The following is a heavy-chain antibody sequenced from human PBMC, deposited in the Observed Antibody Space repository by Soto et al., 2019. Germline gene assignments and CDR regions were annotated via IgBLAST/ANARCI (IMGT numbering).Heavy chain of an antibody. CDR1: GYSISSGYY. CDR3: ARDLHHSIWSPYYYYRMDV. D-gene: IGHD3-10*01. V-gene: IGHV4-38-2*02. Sequence: SETLSLTCSVSGYSISSGYYWGWVRQSPGKGLEWIGNIFYTGTTFYNPSLKSRVTMSVDTSKNQFSLELSSVTAADTAVYYCARDLHHSIWSPYYYYRMDVWGPGTQVTVYS. CDR2: IFYTGTT. J-gene: IGHJ6*02.